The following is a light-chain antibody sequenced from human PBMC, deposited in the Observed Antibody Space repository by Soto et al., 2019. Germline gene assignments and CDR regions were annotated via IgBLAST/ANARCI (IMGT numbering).Light chain of an antibody. CDR3: SSYTSSVAHV. J-gene: IGLJ1*01. V-gene: IGLV2-14*01. CDR2: EVS. Sequence: QSALTQPPSASGSPGQSVTISCTGTSSDVGGYNSVSWYQQHPGKAPKLMIYEVSNRPSGISNRFSGSKSGNTASLTISGLQAEDEADYYCSSYTSSVAHVFGTGTKLTVL. CDR1: SSDVGGYNS.